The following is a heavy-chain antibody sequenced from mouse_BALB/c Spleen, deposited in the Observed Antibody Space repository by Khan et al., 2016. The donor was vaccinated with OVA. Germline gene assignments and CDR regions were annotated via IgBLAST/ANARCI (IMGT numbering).Heavy chain of an antibody. CDR1: GFTFSSYA. J-gene: IGHJ3*01. D-gene: IGHD2-4*01. CDR2: ISSGGSYT. CDR3: ARGYDYDGAWFAY. Sequence: EVELVESGGDLVKPGGSLKLSCAASGFTFSSYAMSWVRQSPEKRLEWVAEISSGGSYTYYPDTVTGRFTISRDTAKNTLYLEMISLRSEDTAMYYCARGYDYDGAWFAYWGQGTLVTVSA. V-gene: IGHV5-9-4*01.